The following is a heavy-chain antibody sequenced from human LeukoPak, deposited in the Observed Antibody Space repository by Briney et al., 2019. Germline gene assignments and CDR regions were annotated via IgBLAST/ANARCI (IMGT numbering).Heavy chain of an antibody. CDR3: ARGFGY. V-gene: IGHV3-48*03. Sequence: PGGSLRLSCAASGFRFSGYEVNWVRQAPGKGLEWVSHITSGSTIHYADSVKGRFTISRDNANNSLYLQMNGLRAEDTAVYYCARGFGYWGQGTLVTVSS. J-gene: IGHJ4*02. CDR1: GFRFSGYE. CDR2: ITSGSTI.